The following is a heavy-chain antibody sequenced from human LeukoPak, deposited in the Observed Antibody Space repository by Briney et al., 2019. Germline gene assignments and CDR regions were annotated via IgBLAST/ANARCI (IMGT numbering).Heavy chain of an antibody. CDR1: GFTFSSYW. D-gene: IGHD4-17*01. CDR2: IKQDGSEK. V-gene: IGHV3-7*01. CDR3: ARAPTTQSPRRYYGMDV. J-gene: IGHJ6*02. Sequence: GGSLRLSCAASGFTFSSYWMSWVRQAPGKGLEWVANIKQDGSEKYYVDSVKGRFTISRDNAKNSLYLQMNSLRAEDTAVYYCARAPTTQSPRRYYGMDVWGQGTTVTVSS.